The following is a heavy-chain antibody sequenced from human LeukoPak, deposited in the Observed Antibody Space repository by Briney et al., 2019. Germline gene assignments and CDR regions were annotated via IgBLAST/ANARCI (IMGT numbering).Heavy chain of an antibody. CDR3: ARGSPIVRGVKGVFAP. D-gene: IGHD3-10*01. CDR2: MNPNSGNT. Sequence: EASVKVSCKASGYTFTSYDINWVRQATGQGLEWMGWMNPNSGNTGYAQKFQGRVTMTRNTSISTAYMELSSLRSEDTAVYYCARGSPIVRGVKGVFAPWGQGTLVTVSS. J-gene: IGHJ5*02. CDR1: GYTFTSYD. V-gene: IGHV1-8*01.